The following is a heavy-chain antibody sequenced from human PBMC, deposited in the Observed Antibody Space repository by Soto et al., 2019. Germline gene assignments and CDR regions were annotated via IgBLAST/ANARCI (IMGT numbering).Heavy chain of an antibody. V-gene: IGHV4-4*07. CDR3: ARDLSGTGLDI. CDR1: GDSIGIFY. J-gene: IGHJ6*02. Sequence: SLTCNVSGDSIGIFYWSWIRQSAEKGLEWIGRVYSTGGTAYNPALKGRVTISLDRSNNHVSLEMNSVTAADTAVYFCARDLSGTGLDIWRRGTRVTVSS. D-gene: IGHD1-26*01. CDR2: VYSTGGT.